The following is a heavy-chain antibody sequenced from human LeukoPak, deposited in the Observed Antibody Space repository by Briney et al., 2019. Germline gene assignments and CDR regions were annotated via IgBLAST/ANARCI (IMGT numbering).Heavy chain of an antibody. Sequence: PSETLSLTCTVSGGSLSSSSYYWGWIRQPPGMGLAWIGSIYYSETTYYNPSLKSRVTISVDTSKNQFSLRLSSVTAADTAVYYCARQRYYGSGSYSLNWFDPWGQGTLVTVSS. D-gene: IGHD3-10*01. V-gene: IGHV4-39*01. CDR3: ARQRYYGSGSYSLNWFDP. CDR2: IYYSETT. J-gene: IGHJ5*02. CDR1: GGSLSSSSYY.